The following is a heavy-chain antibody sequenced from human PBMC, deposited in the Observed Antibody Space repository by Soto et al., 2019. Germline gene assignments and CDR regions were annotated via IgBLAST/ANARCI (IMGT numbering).Heavy chain of an antibody. CDR2: ISGSGGST. CDR3: ANQFRGSWYPDGGYYYYYGMDV. J-gene: IGHJ6*02. D-gene: IGHD6-13*01. V-gene: IGHV3-23*01. Sequence: GGSLRLSCAASGFTFSSYAMSWVRQAPGKGLEWVSAISGSGGSTYYADSVKGRFTISRDNSKNTLYLQMNSLRAEDTAVYYGANQFRGSWYPDGGYYYYYGMDVWGQGTTVTVSS. CDR1: GFTFSSYA.